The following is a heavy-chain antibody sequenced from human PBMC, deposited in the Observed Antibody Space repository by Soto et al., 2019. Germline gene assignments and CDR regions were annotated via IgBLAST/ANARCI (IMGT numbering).Heavy chain of an antibody. CDR2: IGSIRFSNSA. Sequence: PSETLSLTFSVSDGSVTTGPSYWAWIRQPPGQELEWIGSIGSIRFSNSASYNPSLLSRVTISVDASKQQFSLTLHSVAAGDSAVYYLSRHAPPGVAAPFPHWGQGTLVTVSS. D-gene: IGHD2-8*01. J-gene: IGHJ4*02. CDR1: DGSVTTGPSY. V-gene: IGHV4-39*01. CDR3: SRHAPPGVAAPFPH.